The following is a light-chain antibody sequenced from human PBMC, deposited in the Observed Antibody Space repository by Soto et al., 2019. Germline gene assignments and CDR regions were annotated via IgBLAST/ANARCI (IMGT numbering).Light chain of an antibody. V-gene: IGKV3-11*01. CDR1: QSVGSY. CDR3: QKRINGPT. J-gene: IGKJ4*01. CDR2: DVS. Sequence: IVLTQSPGTLSLSPGERATLSCRASQSVGSYLGWYQQRPGQAPRLLIFDVSKRAPGIPARFSGSGPGTDFTLTISILEPEDFAVYFCQKRINGPTFGGGTKVEIK.